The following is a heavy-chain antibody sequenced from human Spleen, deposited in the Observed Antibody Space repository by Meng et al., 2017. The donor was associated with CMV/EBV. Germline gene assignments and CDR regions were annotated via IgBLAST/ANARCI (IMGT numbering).Heavy chain of an antibody. J-gene: IGHJ4*02. D-gene: IGHD6-13*01. CDR2: MSGSGRNT. V-gene: IGHV3-23*01. Sequence: GFTFGMYAMTWVRQGPGKGLEWVSSMSGSGRNTYYADSVKGRFTISRDNSQNTLYLQMISLRVEDTGLYYCAKDAFGSSSYYYDYWGPGALVTVSS. CDR3: AKDAFGSSSYYYDY. CDR1: GFTFGMYA.